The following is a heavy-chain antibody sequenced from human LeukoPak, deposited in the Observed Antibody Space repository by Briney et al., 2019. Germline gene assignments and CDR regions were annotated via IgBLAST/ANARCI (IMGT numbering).Heavy chain of an antibody. V-gene: IGHV4-34*01. J-gene: IGHJ3*02. D-gene: IGHD3-10*01. CDR2: INHSGST. CDR1: GGSFSGYH. Sequence: SETLSLTCAVYGGSFSGYHWSWIRQPPGKGLEWIGEINHSGSTNYNPSLKSRVTISVDTSKNQFSLKLSSVTVADTAVYYCARGTHYYGSGSYSGAFDIWDQGTMVTVSS. CDR3: ARGTHYYGSGSYSGAFDI.